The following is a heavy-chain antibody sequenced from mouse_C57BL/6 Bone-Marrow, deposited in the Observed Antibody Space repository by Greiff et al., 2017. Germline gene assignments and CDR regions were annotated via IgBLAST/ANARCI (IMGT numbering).Heavy chain of an antibody. CDR3: TRDAMDY. CDR2: IDPETGGT. CDR1: GYTFTDYE. J-gene: IGHJ4*01. Sequence: QVQLQQSGAELVRPGASVTLSCKASGYTFTDYEMHWVKQTPVHGLEWIGAIDPETGGTAYNQKFKGKAILTADKSSRTAYMELRSLTSEDSAVYYCTRDAMDYWGQGTSVTVSS. V-gene: IGHV1-15*01.